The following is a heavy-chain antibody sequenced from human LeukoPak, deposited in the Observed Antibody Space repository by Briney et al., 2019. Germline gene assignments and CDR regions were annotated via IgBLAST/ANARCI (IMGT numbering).Heavy chain of an antibody. D-gene: IGHD3-9*01. V-gene: IGHV3-30-3*01. Sequence: QPGRSLRLSCAASGFTFSSYAMPWVRQAPGKGLEWVAVISYDGSNKYYADSVKGRFTISRDNSKNTLYLQMNSLRAEDTAVYYCARGQLRYFDWLLDRGQGTLVTVSS. CDR3: ARGQLRYFDWLLD. CDR1: GFTFSSYA. J-gene: IGHJ4*02. CDR2: ISYDGSNK.